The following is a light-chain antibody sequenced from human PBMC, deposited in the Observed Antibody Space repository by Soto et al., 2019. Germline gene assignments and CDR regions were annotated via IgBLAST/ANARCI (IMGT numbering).Light chain of an antibody. CDR1: QRVSSSY. V-gene: IGKV3-20*01. CDR2: GAT. CDR3: QHNGSSAYT. J-gene: IGKJ2*01. Sequence: EIVVTQSPGTLSLAPGERATLACRASQRVSSSYLAWYQQKPCPAPRLIIYGATSRATVIPDRFSGSGSGTDLTLIISRLKPEDFPVYYCQHNGSSAYTFGQGTKLESK.